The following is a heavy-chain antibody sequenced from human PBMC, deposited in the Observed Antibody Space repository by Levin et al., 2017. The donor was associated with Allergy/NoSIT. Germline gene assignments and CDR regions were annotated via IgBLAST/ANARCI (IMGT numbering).Heavy chain of an antibody. V-gene: IGHV3-23*01. J-gene: IGHJ4*02. CDR2: ISGNGGST. Sequence: PGGSLRLSCGASGFTFDNCAMSWVRQAPGKGLEWVSGISGNGGSTYYADPVKGRFTISRDRSRSTLSLQMDSLRAEDTAVYYCAKSHTYSNTWIDFWGQGTLVTVSS. D-gene: IGHD6-13*01. CDR3: AKSHTYSNTWIDF. CDR1: GFTFDNCA.